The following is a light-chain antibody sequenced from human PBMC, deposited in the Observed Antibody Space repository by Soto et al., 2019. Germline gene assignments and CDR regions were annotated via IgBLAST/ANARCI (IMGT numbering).Light chain of an antibody. CDR2: EVS. V-gene: IGLV2-14*01. CDR1: RSDVGGYNY. J-gene: IGLJ1*01. Sequence: SVLTQPASVSGSPGQSITISCPGTRSDVGGYNYVSWYQQHPGKAPKLMIYEVSNRPSGVSNRFSGSKSGNTASLTISGLQAEDEADYYCSSYTSSSTLEVFGTGTKLTVL. CDR3: SSYTSSSTLEV.